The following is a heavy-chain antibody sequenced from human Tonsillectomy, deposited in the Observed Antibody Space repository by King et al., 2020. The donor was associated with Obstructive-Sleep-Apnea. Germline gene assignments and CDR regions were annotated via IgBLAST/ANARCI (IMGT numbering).Heavy chain of an antibody. Sequence: VQLVESGGGLVQPGRSLRLSCASSGFTFDDYAMHWVRQAPGKGLEWVSGISWNSGSIGYADSVKGRFTISRDNAKNSLYLQMNSLRAEDTALYYCAKGDSSGDAFDIWGQGTMVTVSS. CDR1: GFTFDDYA. D-gene: IGHD6-19*01. V-gene: IGHV3-9*01. J-gene: IGHJ3*02. CDR3: AKGDSSGDAFDI. CDR2: ISWNSGSI.